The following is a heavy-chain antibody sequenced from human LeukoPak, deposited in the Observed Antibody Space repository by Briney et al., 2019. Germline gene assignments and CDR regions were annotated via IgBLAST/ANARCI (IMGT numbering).Heavy chain of an antibody. CDR1: GFTLSSYS. V-gene: IGHV3-21*01. Sequence: GGSLRLSCAASGFTLSSYSMNWVRQAPGKGLEWVSSISSSSSYIYYADSVKGRFTISRDNAKNSLYLQMNSLRAEDTAVYYCARDGDIVVVPAAIRFTYYYGMDVWGQGTTVTVSS. J-gene: IGHJ6*02. CDR2: ISSSSSYI. CDR3: ARDGDIVVVPAAIRFTYYYGMDV. D-gene: IGHD2-2*01.